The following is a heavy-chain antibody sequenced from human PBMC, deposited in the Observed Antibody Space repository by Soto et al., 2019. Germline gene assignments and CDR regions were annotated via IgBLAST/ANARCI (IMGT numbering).Heavy chain of an antibody. Sequence: EVQLLESGGGLVQPGGSLRLSCAASGFTFSSYAMSCVRQAPGKGLEWVSAISGSGGSTYYADSVKGRFTISRDNSKNTLYLQMNSLRAEDTAAYYCAKGGGYNWKSSGLNYWGQGTLVTVSS. CDR3: AKGGGYNWKSSGLNY. CDR1: GFTFSSYA. V-gene: IGHV3-23*01. D-gene: IGHD1-20*01. J-gene: IGHJ4*02. CDR2: ISGSGGST.